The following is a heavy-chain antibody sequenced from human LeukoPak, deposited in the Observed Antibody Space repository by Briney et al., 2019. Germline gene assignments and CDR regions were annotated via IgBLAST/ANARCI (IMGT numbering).Heavy chain of an antibody. CDR1: GGSISDYY. D-gene: IGHD2-2*01. J-gene: IGHJ6*03. V-gene: IGHV4-59*01. CDR2: IYYSGST. Sequence: SETLSLTCTVSGGSISDYYWNWIRQPPGKGLEWIGYIYYSGSTTYNPSLKSRVTMSVDTAKNQFSLKLRSVTAADTAVYYCARWYCSSNTCYHMDVWGKGTTVTVSS. CDR3: ARWYCSSNTCYHMDV.